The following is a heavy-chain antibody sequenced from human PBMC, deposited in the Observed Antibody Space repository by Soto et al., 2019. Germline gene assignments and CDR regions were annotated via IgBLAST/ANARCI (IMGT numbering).Heavy chain of an antibody. CDR3: ARDAPVVVVPAAILTCYGMDV. CDR2: INAGNGNT. D-gene: IGHD2-2*01. CDR1: GYTFTSYA. J-gene: IGHJ6*02. Sequence: ASVKVSCKASGYTFTSYAMHWVRQAGGQRLEWMGWINAGNGNTKYSQKFQGRVTITRDTSASTAYMELSSLRSEDTAVYYCARDAPVVVVPAAILTCYGMDVLGQGTRVTVSS. V-gene: IGHV1-3*01.